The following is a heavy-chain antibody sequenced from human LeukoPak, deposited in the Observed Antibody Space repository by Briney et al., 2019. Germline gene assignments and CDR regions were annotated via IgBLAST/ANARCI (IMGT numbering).Heavy chain of an antibody. CDR1: GFTFSSYW. Sequence: PGGSLRLSCAASGFTFSSYWMSWVRQAPGKGLEWVANIKQDGSEKYYVDSVKGRFTISRDNAKNSLYLQMNSLRAEDTAVYYCARDFYDTSGYYYDYWGRGTLVTVSS. D-gene: IGHD3-22*01. J-gene: IGHJ4*02. CDR3: ARDFYDTSGYYYDY. CDR2: IKQDGSEK. V-gene: IGHV3-7*01.